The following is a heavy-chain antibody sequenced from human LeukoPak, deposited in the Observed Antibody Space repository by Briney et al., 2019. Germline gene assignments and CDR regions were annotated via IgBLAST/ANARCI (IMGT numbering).Heavy chain of an antibody. CDR2: IYYSGST. D-gene: IGHD2-2*02. Sequence: SETLSLTCTVSGGSISSGGYYWSWIRQHPGKGLEWIGYIYYSGSTYYNPSLKSRVTISVDTSKNQFSLKLSSVTAADTAVYYCARHYIDAFDIWGQGTMVPVSS. CDR1: GGSISSGGYY. V-gene: IGHV4-31*03. CDR3: ARHYIDAFDI. J-gene: IGHJ3*02.